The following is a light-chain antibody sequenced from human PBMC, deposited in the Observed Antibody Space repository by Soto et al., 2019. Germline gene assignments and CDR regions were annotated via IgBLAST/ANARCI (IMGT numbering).Light chain of an antibody. CDR1: SSDVGGYNY. V-gene: IGLV2-14*01. J-gene: IGLJ2*01. Sequence: QSARTQPASVSRSPGQSITISCTGTSSDVGGYNYVSWYQQHPGKAPKLMIYDVSNRPSGVSNRFSGSKSGNTASLTISGLQAEDEADYYCSSYTSSSTLVFGGGTQLTFL. CDR3: SSYTSSSTLV. CDR2: DVS.